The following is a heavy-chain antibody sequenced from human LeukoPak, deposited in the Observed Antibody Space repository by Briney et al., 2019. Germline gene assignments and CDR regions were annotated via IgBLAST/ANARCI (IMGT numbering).Heavy chain of an antibody. CDR3: ARDGTAAGLYFDL. CDR1: GFTFTDYW. J-gene: IGHJ4*01. Sequence: AGSLRLSCAVSGFTFTDYWMNWVRQATGKELEWVASIRQDGSEKTYVDSVKGRFTISRDNTKNSLSLQLNSLRVEDTAVYYCARDGTAAGLYFDLWGQGTLVTVSS. V-gene: IGHV3-7*01. CDR2: IRQDGSEK. D-gene: IGHD6-13*01.